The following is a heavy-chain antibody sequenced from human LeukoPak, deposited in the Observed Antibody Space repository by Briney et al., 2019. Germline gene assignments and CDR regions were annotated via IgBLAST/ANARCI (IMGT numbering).Heavy chain of an antibody. Sequence: GGSLRLSCAASRLTFSSYGMSWVRQAPGKGLEWVSLISGSGGSTYYADSVKGRFTISRDNSRNTLYLQMNSLRAEDTAVYYCAKADYSSSSGYYYYGIDVWGQGTTVTASS. D-gene: IGHD6-6*01. V-gene: IGHV3-23*01. CDR1: RLTFSSYG. CDR2: ISGSGGST. CDR3: AKADYSSSSGYYYYGIDV. J-gene: IGHJ6*02.